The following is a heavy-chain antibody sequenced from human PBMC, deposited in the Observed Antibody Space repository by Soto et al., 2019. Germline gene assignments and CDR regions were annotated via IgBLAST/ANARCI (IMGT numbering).Heavy chain of an antibody. D-gene: IGHD6-6*01. CDR3: AKDGEGAARPSAFDI. CDR1: GFTFSSYG. V-gene: IGHV3-30*18. CDR2: ISYDGSNK. Sequence: GGSLSLSCAASGFTFSSYGMHWVRQAPGKGLEWVAVISYDGSNKYYADSVKGRFTISRDNSKNTLYLQMNSLRAEDTAVYYCAKDGEGAARPSAFDIWGQGTMVTVSS. J-gene: IGHJ3*02.